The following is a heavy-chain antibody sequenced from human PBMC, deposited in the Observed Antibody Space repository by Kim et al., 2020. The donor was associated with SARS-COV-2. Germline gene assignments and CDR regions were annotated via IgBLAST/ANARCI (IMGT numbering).Heavy chain of an antibody. J-gene: IGHJ4*02. V-gene: IGHV3-9*01. D-gene: IGHD3-10*01. CDR3: AKDRLWCGEVLPRDFDY. Sequence: VKGRFTISRDNAKNSLYLQMNRLRAEDTAVYYCAKDRLWCGEVLPRDFDYWGQGTLVTVSS.